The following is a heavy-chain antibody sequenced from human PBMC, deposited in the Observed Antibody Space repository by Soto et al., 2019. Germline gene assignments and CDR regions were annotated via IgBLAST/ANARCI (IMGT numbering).Heavy chain of an antibody. CDR3: ARAYYDFWSGYYPATFDY. D-gene: IGHD3-3*01. J-gene: IGHJ4*02. CDR1: GFTFSSYA. Sequence: GGSLRLSCAASGFTFSSYAMHCVRQAPGKGLERVAVISYDGSNKYYADSVKRRFTISRDNSKNTLYLQMNSLRAEDTAVYYCARAYYDFWSGYYPATFDYWGQGTLVTVSS. V-gene: IGHV3-30-3*01. CDR2: ISYDGSNK.